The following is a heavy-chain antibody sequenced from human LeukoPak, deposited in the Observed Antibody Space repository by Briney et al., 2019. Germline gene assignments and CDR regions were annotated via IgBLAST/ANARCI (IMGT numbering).Heavy chain of an antibody. CDR2: IRSKAYGGTT. D-gene: IGHD2-21*02. Sequence: GGSLRLSCTASGFTFGDYAMSWVRQAPGKGLEWVGFIRSKAYGGTTEYAASVKGRFTISRDDSKSIAYLQMNSLKTEDTAVYYCTNCGGDSPAWVYYMDVWGKGTTVTISS. J-gene: IGHJ6*03. CDR1: GFTFGDYA. CDR3: TNCGGDSPAWVYYMDV. V-gene: IGHV3-49*04.